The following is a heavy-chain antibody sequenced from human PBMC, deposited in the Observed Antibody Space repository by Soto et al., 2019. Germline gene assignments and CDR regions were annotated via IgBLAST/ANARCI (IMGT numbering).Heavy chain of an antibody. V-gene: IGHV3-53*01. CDR2: IYSGGST. Sequence: HPGGSPKLASAASGFTVSSSYIGWVRQAQGKGLEWVSVIYSGGSTYYADSVKGRFTISRDNSKNTLYLQMNSLRAEDTAVYYCVRVGINMVRGVIPWVLAYWGQGTLVTVSS. D-gene: IGHD3-10*01. J-gene: IGHJ4*02. CDR1: GFTVSSSY. CDR3: VRVGINMVRGVIPWVLAY.